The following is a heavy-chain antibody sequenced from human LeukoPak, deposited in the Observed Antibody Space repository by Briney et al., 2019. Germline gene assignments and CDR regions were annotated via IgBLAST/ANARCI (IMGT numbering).Heavy chain of an antibody. CDR1: GYTFTSYG. Sequence: ASVKVSCKASGYTFTSYGISWVRQAPGQGLEWMGRISAYNGNTNYAQKLQGRVTMTTDTSTSTAYMELRSLRSDDTAVYYCARRGYCSSTSCYALDAFDIWGQGTMVTVSS. V-gene: IGHV1-18*01. CDR3: ARRGYCSSTSCYALDAFDI. CDR2: ISAYNGNT. D-gene: IGHD2-2*01. J-gene: IGHJ3*02.